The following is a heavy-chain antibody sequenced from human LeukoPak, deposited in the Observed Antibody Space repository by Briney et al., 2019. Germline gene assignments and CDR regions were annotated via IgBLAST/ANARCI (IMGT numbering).Heavy chain of an antibody. CDR1: GFTFSEYW. D-gene: IGHD4-17*01. CDR2: IKQDGSEK. J-gene: IGHJ4*02. CDR3: ASGEDGDYVFDY. V-gene: IGHV3-7*01. Sequence: GGSLRLSCAASGFTFSEYWMSWVRQAPGKGLEWVATIKQDGSEKYYVDSVKGRFTISRDNARNSLYVQMNSLRAEDTAVYYCASGEDGDYVFDYWGQGTLVTVSS.